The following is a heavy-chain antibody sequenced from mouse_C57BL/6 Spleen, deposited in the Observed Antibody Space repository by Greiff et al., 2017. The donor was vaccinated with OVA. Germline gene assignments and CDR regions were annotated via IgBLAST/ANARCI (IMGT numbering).Heavy chain of an antibody. CDR2: ISYDGSN. V-gene: IGHV3-6*01. D-gene: IGHD1-1*01. J-gene: IGHJ2*01. Sequence: EVKLVESGPGLVKPSQSLSLTCSVTGYSITSGYYWNWIRQFPGNKLEWMGYISYDGSNNYNPSLKNRISITRDTSKNQFFLKLNSVTTEDTATYYCARYYGSLDYWGQGTTLTVSS. CDR3: ARYYGSLDY. CDR1: GYSITSGYY.